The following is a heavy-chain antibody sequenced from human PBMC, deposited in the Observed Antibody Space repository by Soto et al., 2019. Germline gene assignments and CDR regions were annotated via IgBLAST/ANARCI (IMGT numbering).Heavy chain of an antibody. Sequence: ETLSLTCTVSGGSISNSTYYWAWIRQPPGKGLEWIGSIYSSGGTSYNPSLKSRVTISVGWSKNHFSLKLTSVTAADTAVYFCARHPEYLDWPQNWFDPWGQGTLVTVSS. CDR2: IYSSGGT. CDR1: GGSISNSTYY. D-gene: IGHD3-9*01. J-gene: IGHJ5*02. V-gene: IGHV4-39*01. CDR3: ARHPEYLDWPQNWFDP.